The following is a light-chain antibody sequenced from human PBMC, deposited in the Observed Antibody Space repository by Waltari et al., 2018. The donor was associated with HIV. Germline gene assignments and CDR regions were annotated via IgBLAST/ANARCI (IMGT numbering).Light chain of an antibody. Sequence: SYELTQPPSVSVSPGQTASLTCSGDKLGDKYACWYQQKPGQSPVLVIYQDTKRPAGIPERLSSANSGNAATLTISGTQAMDEADYYCQAWDSKDVVFGGGTKLTV. CDR3: QAWDSKDVV. V-gene: IGLV3-1*01. CDR1: KLGDKY. J-gene: IGLJ2*01. CDR2: QDT.